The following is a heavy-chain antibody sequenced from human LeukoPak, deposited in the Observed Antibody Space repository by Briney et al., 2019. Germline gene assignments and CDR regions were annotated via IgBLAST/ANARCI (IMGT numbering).Heavy chain of an antibody. Sequence: GGSLRLSCAASGSTFSIYSMNWVRQAPGKGLEWVSSISSSSSFIYYADSVKGRFTISRDNAKNSLYLQMNSLRAEDTAVYYCARHPVFVLVTYVFDIWGQGTMVAVSS. CDR1: GSTFSIYS. CDR2: ISSSSSFI. J-gene: IGHJ3*02. CDR3: ARHPVFVLVTYVFDI. V-gene: IGHV3-21*01. D-gene: IGHD2-21*02.